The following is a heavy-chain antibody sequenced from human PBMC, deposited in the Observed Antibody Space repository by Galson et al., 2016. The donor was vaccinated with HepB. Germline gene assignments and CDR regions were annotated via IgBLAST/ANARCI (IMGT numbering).Heavy chain of an antibody. D-gene: IGHD2-8*01. V-gene: IGHV4-34*01. CDR1: GGSFSGYY. CDR2: INHSGST. CDR3: ARVPSRRLMGQIPKYWFDP. J-gene: IGHJ5*02. Sequence: SETLSLTCAVYGGSFSGYYWSWTRQPPGKGLEWIGEINHSGSTNYNPSLKSRVTISVDTSKNQFSLKLSSVTAADTAVYYCARVPSRRLMGQIPKYWFDPWGQGTLVTVSS.